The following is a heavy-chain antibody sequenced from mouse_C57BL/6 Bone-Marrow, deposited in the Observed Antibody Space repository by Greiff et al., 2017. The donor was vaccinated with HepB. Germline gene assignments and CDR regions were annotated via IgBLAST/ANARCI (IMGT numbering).Heavy chain of an antibody. CDR3: AWDPFAY. CDR1: GFSLTSYG. D-gene: IGHD4-1*01. V-gene: IGHV2-2*01. J-gene: IGHJ3*01. CDR2: IWSGGST. Sequence: VKLMESGPGLVQPSQSLSITCTVSGFSLTSYGVHWVRQSPGKGLEWLGVIWSGGSTDYNAAFISRLSISKDNSKSQVFFKMNSLQADDTAIYYCAWDPFAYWGQGTLVTVSA.